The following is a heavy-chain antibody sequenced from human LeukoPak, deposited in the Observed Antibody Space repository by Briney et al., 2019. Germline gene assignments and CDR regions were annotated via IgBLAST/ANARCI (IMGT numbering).Heavy chain of an antibody. V-gene: IGHV3-7*01. J-gene: IGHJ6*03. CDR2: IKQDGSEK. Sequence: GGSLRLSCAASGFTFSSYWMSWVRQAPGKGLEWVANIKQDGSEKYYVDSVKGRFTISRGNAKNSLYLQMNSLRAEDTAVYYCARDYGDSPGNYYYYMDVWGKGTTVTVSS. CDR1: GFTFSSYW. D-gene: IGHD4-17*01. CDR3: ARDYGDSPGNYYYYMDV.